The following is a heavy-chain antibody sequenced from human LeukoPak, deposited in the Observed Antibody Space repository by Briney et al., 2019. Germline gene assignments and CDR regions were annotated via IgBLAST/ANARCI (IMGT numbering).Heavy chain of an antibody. V-gene: IGHV3-23*01. J-gene: IGHJ4*02. Sequence: GGSLRLSCAAPGFTFSSSAMSWVRQAPGKGLEWVSAISGGGGNTYYADSVKGRFTISRDNSKNTLYLQMNCLRAEDTALYYCAKGPLIEVAGSTWDYWGQGTLVTVSS. CDR1: GFTFSSSA. D-gene: IGHD1-1*01. CDR2: ISGGGGNT. CDR3: AKGPLIEVAGSTWDY.